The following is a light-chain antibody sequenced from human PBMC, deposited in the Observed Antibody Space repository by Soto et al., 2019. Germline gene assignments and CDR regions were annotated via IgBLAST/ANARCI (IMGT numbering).Light chain of an antibody. CDR3: QSLYSGRSVVV. J-gene: IGLJ2*01. V-gene: IGLV1-40*01. Sequence: QSALTQPPSVSGAPGQRITISCTGSSSNIGAGYAVYWYQHHPGTAPKLLIYDNNNRPSGVPDRFSGSKSGTSASLAITGLQAEDEADYYYQSLYSGRSVVVFGGGTKLTVL. CDR1: SSNIGAGYA. CDR2: DNN.